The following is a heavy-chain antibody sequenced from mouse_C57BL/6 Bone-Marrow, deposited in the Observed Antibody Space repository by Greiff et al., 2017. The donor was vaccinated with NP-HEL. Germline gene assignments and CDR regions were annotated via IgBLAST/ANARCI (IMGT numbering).Heavy chain of an antibody. D-gene: IGHD2-3*01. CDR3: ANDGYYRYYAMDY. V-gene: IGHV5-17*01. CDR1: GFTFSDYG. CDR2: ISSGSSTI. Sequence: EVQLVESGGGLVKPGGSLKLSCAASGFTFSDYGMHWVRQAPEKGLEWVAYISSGSSTIYYADTVKGRFTISRDNAKNTLSLQMTSLRSEDTPMYYCANDGYYRYYAMDYWGQGTSVTVSS. J-gene: IGHJ4*01.